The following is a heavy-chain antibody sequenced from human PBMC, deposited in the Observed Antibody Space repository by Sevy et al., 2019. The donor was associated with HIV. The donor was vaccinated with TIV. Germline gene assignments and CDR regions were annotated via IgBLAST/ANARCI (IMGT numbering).Heavy chain of an antibody. CDR3: AKDKEGATTLDLFDY. D-gene: IGHD1-26*01. CDR1: GFTVSRNY. CDR2: IYSDGKT. J-gene: IGHJ4*02. V-gene: IGHV3-66*01. Sequence: GGSLRLSCAASGFTVSRNYMSWVRQAPGKGLEWVSVIYSDGKTFYADSVQDRFTISRDNSKNTLYLQMNSLRAEDTAVYYCAKDKEGATTLDLFDYWGQGTLVTVSS.